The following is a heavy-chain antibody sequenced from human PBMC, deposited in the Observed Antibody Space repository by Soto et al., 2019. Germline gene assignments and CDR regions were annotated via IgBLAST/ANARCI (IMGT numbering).Heavy chain of an antibody. D-gene: IGHD3-22*01. Sequence: PGGSLRLSCAASGFTFSSYALSWVRQAPGKGLEWVSAISASGGSTYYADSVKGRFTISRDNSKNTLYLQMNSLRAEDTAVYYCAKDRRYYDSSGYYYGGAFDXXXXGTMVXXS. J-gene: IGHJ3*02. CDR3: AKDRRYYDSSGYYYGGAFDX. CDR1: GFTFSSYA. V-gene: IGHV3-23*01. CDR2: ISASGGST.